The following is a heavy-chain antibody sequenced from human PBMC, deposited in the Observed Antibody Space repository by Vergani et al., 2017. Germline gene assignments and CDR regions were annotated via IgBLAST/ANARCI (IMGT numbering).Heavy chain of an antibody. CDR2: ISSNGGST. Sequence: VQLVESGGGVVQPGRSLRLSCAASGFTFSSYAMHWVRQAPGKGLEYVSAISSNGGSTYYANSVKGRFTISRDNSKNTLYLQMGSLRAEDMAVYYCARGSFGGDYADGFDYWGQGTLVTVSS. CDR1: GFTFSSYA. D-gene: IGHD4-17*01. CDR3: ARGSFGGDYADGFDY. V-gene: IGHV3-64*01. J-gene: IGHJ4*02.